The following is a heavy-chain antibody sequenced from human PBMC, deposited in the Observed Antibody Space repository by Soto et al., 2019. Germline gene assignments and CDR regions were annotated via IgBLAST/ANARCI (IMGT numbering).Heavy chain of an antibody. V-gene: IGHV4-30-2*01. CDR1: RGSIGAVGSS. J-gene: IGHJ5*02. CDR2: IYHSGTT. Sequence: SETLSLTCTVSRGSIGAVGSSWSWIRQPPGGGLEWIGYIYHSGTTLFNPSVKARLTMSLDWSSNQFSLTLNSMTAADTAVYYCARAQFYSGSGNFNNLMFDPWGQGTQVTVSS. D-gene: IGHD3-10*01. CDR3: ARAQFYSGSGNFNNLMFDP.